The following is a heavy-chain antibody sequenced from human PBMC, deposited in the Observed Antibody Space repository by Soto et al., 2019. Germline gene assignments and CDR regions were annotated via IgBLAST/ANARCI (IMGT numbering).Heavy chain of an antibody. J-gene: IGHJ4*02. CDR1: GGSISSYY. V-gene: IGHV4-59*01. Sequence: SETLSLTCTVSGGSISSYYWSWIRQPPGKGLEWIGYIYYSGSTNYNPSLKSRVTISVDTSKNQFSLKLSSVTAADTAVYYCAREGKRRFSYFDYWGQGTLVTVSS. CDR2: IYYSGST. D-gene: IGHD1-1*01. CDR3: AREGKRRFSYFDY.